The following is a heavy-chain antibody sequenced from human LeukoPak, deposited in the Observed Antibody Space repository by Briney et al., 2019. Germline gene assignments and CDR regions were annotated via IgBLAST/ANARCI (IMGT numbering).Heavy chain of an antibody. CDR3: SFEGQYYYYYGMDV. J-gene: IGHJ6*02. V-gene: IGHV4-34*01. Sequence: SETLSLTCAVYGGSFSGYYWSWIRQPPGKALEWIGEINHSGSTNYNPSLKSRVTISVDTSKNQFSLKLSSVTAADTAVYYCSFEGQYYYYYGMDVWGQGTTVTVSS. CDR1: GGSFSGYY. CDR2: INHSGST.